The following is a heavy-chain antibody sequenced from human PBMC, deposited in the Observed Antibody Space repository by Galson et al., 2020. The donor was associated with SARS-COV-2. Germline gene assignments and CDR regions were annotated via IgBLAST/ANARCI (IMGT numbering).Heavy chain of an antibody. J-gene: IGHJ6*02. V-gene: IGHV3-33*01. Sequence: GESLKISCAGSGFTFSPYGMHWVRQDPGKGLEWVAVIWYDASNKYYADSVKGRFTISRDNSKNTLYLQMNSLRAEDTAVYYCARDGQWLVPNAMDVWGQGATVTVSS. CDR3: ARDGQWLVPNAMDV. CDR1: GFTFSPYG. D-gene: IGHD6-19*01. CDR2: IWYDASNK.